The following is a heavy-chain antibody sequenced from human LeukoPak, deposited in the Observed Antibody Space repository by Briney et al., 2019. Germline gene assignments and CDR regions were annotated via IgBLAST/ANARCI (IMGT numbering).Heavy chain of an antibody. D-gene: IGHD3-22*01. CDR3: ARAVTHYYDSSGYHGAFDI. J-gene: IGHJ3*02. CDR2: IYYSGST. CDR1: GGSISSYY. Sequence: SETLSLTCTVSGGSISSYYWSWIRQPPGKGLEWIGYIYYSGSTNYNPSLKSRVTMSVDTSKNQFSLKLSSVTAADTAVYYCARAVTHYYDSSGYHGAFDIWGQGTMVTVSS. V-gene: IGHV4-59*12.